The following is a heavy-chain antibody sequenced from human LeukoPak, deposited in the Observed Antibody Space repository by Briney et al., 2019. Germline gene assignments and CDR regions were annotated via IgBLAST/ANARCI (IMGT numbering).Heavy chain of an antibody. J-gene: IGHJ4*02. D-gene: IGHD3-22*01. CDR3: ARDKRATSHYYYHAAPDY. Sequence: GGSLTLSCPASGFTFSSNYMSLVRQAPGKGLGWCAGSYSGGSTYYADSVKGRFTISRDNSKNTLYLQMNSLRAEDTAVYYCARDKRATSHYYYHAAPDYWGRGTLVTVSS. V-gene: IGHV3-66*01. CDR2: SYSGGST. CDR1: GFTFSSNY.